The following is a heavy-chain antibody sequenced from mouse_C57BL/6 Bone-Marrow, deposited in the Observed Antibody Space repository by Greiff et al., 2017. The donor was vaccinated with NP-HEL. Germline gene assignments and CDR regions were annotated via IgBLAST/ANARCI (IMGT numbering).Heavy chain of an antibody. CDR1: GYTFTSYW. D-gene: IGHD2-4*01. CDR2: INPSNGGT. J-gene: IGHJ2*01. Sequence: QVQLEQPGTELVKPGASVKLSCKASGYTFTSYWMNWVKPRPGQGLEWIGNINPSNGGTNYNEKFKSKATLTVDKSSSTAYMQHSSLTSEDSAVYDYARSVYDYDYYFDYWGQGTTLTVSS. V-gene: IGHV1-53*01. CDR3: ARSVYDYDYYFDY.